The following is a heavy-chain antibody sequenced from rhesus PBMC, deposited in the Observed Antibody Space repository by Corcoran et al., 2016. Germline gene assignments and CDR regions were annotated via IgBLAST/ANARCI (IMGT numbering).Heavy chain of an antibody. CDR2: ISYRGRT. CDR3: ASRYYYSGSHDY. CDR1: GYSISSGYG. Sequence: QLQLQESGPGLVKPSETLSLTCAVSGYSISSGYGWSWIRQPPGKGLEWIGYISYRGRTSYNPSLKSRVTISRDTSKNQLSLKLSSVTAADTAVYYCASRYYYSGSHDYWGQGVLVTVSS. V-gene: IGHV4-122*02. D-gene: IGHD3-16*01. J-gene: IGHJ4*01.